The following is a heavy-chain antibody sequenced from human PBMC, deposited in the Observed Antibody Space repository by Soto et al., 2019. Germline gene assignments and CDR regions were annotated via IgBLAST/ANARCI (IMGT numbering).Heavy chain of an antibody. J-gene: IGHJ4*02. D-gene: IGHD5-18*01. CDR1: GFTFSSYG. Sequence: QVQLVESGGGVVQPGRSLRLSCAASGFTFSSYGMHWVRQAPGKGLEWVAVISYDGSNKYYADSVKGRFTISRDNSKNTLYLHMNSLRAEDTAVYYCAKDLDGAMAFDYWGQGTLVTVSS. CDR3: AKDLDGAMAFDY. CDR2: ISYDGSNK. V-gene: IGHV3-30*18.